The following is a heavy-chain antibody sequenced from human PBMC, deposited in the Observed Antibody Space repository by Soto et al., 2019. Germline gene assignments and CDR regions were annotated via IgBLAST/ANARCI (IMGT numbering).Heavy chain of an antibody. CDR3: AKDSYDSSGYYEHDY. V-gene: IGHV3-30*18. J-gene: IGHJ4*02. Sequence: GGSLRLSCAASGFTFSSYGMHWVRQAPGKGLEWVAVISYDGSNKYYADSVKGRFTISRDNSKNTLYLQMNSLRAEDTAVYYCAKDSYDSSGYYEHDYWGQGTLVTVSS. CDR2: ISYDGSNK. CDR1: GFTFSSYG. D-gene: IGHD3-22*01.